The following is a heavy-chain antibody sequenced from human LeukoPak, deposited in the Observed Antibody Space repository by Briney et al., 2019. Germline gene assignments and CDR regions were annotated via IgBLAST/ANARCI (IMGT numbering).Heavy chain of an antibody. CDR2: IKQDGSEK. J-gene: IGHJ4*02. CDR1: GFTFSRYW. CDR3: ARGAPYSGSYLAGFYFDY. V-gene: IGHV3-7*01. Sequence: PGGSLRLSCAASGFTFSRYWMSWVRQAPGKGLEWVANIKQDGSEKYYVDSVKGRFTISRDNAKNSLFLQMNSLRAEDAAVYYCARGAPYSGSYLAGFYFDYWGQGTLVTLSS. D-gene: IGHD1-26*01.